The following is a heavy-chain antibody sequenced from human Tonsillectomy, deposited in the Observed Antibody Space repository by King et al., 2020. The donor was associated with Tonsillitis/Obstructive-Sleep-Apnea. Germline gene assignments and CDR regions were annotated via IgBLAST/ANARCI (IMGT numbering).Heavy chain of an antibody. CDR2: IYYSGST. V-gene: IGHV4-31*01. Sequence: QLQESGPGLVKPSQTLSLTCTVSGGSISSGGYYWSWIRQHPGKGLEWIGYIYYSGSTYYNPSLKSLVTISVDTSKNQFSLKLSSVTAADTAVYFCAGLVAAAGSSWFDPWGQGTLVTVSS. D-gene: IGHD6-13*01. CDR3: AGLVAAAGSSWFDP. CDR1: GGSISSGGYY. J-gene: IGHJ5*02.